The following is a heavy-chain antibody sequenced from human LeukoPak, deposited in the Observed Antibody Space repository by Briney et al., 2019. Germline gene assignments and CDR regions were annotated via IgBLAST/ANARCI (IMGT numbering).Heavy chain of an antibody. CDR1: GVSISSSDYY. CDR2: ISSSGSP. CDR3: ARRTSNPVGAIDY. Sequence: SETLSLTCTVSGVSISSSDYYWGWIRQPPGKGLEWIGAISSSGSPYYNPSLKSRVTISVDSSKNLFSLKLTSVTAADTAVYYCARRTSNPVGAIDYWGQGALVTVSS. V-gene: IGHV4-39*01. D-gene: IGHD1-26*01. J-gene: IGHJ4*02.